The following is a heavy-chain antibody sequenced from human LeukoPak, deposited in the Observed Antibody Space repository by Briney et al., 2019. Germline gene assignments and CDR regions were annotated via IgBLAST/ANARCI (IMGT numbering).Heavy chain of an antibody. V-gene: IGHV3-23*01. CDR1: GFTFSSYA. CDR3: AKSGYNRFDY. J-gene: IGHJ4*02. D-gene: IGHD5-24*01. Sequence: GGSLRLSCAASGFTFSSYAMSWVRQAPGKGLEGVSSISGSGSGGSTYYADSVKGRFTISRDNSKNTLYLQMNILRAEDTAVYYCAKSGYNRFDYWGQGTLVTVSS. CDR2: ISGSGSGGST.